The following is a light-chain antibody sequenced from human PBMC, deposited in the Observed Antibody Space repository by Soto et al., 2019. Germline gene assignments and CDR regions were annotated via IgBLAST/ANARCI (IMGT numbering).Light chain of an antibody. CDR1: QSLLHSNGYNY. Sequence: DIVMTQSPLSLPVTPGEPASISCRSSQSLLHSNGYNYLDWYLQKPGQSPQPLIYLGSNRASGVPDRFSGSGSGTDFTLKISRVEAEDVGVYYCMQTLQTLLTFGGGTKVEIK. CDR2: LGS. CDR3: MQTLQTLLT. V-gene: IGKV2-28*01. J-gene: IGKJ4*01.